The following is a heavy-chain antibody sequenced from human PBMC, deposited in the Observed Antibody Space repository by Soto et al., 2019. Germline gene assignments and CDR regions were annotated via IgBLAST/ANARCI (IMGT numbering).Heavy chain of an antibody. CDR1: GYSFTTYG. Sequence: QVQLVQSGGEVKKPGASVKVSCKTSGYSFTTYGISWVRQAPGQGLEWLGWISAYTGNTNYAQKLQDRVTITTDTATSTAYMELRSLRSDDTAVYYCAREGPAPYYYYGMDVWGQGSTVTVSS. CDR2: ISAYTGNT. J-gene: IGHJ6*02. V-gene: IGHV1-18*01. CDR3: AREGPAPYYYYGMDV.